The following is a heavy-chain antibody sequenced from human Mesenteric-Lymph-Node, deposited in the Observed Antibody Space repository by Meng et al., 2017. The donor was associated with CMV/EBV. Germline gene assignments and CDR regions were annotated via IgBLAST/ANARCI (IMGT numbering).Heavy chain of an antibody. CDR3: ATDGIAVAGSFDY. V-gene: IGHV3-23*01. J-gene: IGHJ4*02. CDR2: ISGSGGST. D-gene: IGHD6-19*01. CDR1: GFTYSSYA. Sequence: CAASGFTYSSYAMSWVRQAPGKGLEWVSAISGSGGSTYYADSVKGRFTISRDNSKNTLYLQMNSLRAEDTAVYYCATDGIAVAGSFDYWGQGTLVTVSS.